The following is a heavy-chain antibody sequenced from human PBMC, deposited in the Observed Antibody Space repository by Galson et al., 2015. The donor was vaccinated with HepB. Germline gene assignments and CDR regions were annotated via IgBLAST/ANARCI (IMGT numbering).Heavy chain of an antibody. D-gene: IGHD6-19*01. CDR3: ARGSSSGWLGRYYFDY. CDR1: GFTFSSYA. J-gene: IGHJ4*02. CDR2: ISYDGSNK. Sequence: SLRLSCAASGFTFSSYAMHWVRQAPGKGLEWVAVISYDGSNKYYADSVKGRFTISRDNSKNTLYLQMNSLRAEDTAVYYCARGSSSGWLGRYYFDYWGQGTLVTVSS. V-gene: IGHV3-30-3*01.